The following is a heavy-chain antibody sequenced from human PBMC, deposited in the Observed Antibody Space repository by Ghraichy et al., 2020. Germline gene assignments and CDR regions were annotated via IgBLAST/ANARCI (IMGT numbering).Heavy chain of an antibody. J-gene: IGHJ4*02. CDR2: INYNGAS. CDR1: GGSFSGGGYY. Sequence: SETLSLTCTVSGGSFSGGGYYWNWIRQHPERGLEWIGYINYNGASHYNPALKSRATMSVDKSNNFFSLTLTSVTAADTAVYYCARLLAHYGSWTFDNGGQGILVTVSS. V-gene: IGHV4-31*03. D-gene: IGHD3-10*01. CDR3: ARLLAHYGSWTFDN.